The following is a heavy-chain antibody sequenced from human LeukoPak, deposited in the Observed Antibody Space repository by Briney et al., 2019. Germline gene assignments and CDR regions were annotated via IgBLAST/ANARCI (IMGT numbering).Heavy chain of an antibody. CDR3: ARDGSSSSYRYMDV. CDR2: IIPIFGTA. Sequence: GSSVKVSCKASGGTVSSYAISWVRQAPGQGLEWMGGIIPIFGTANYAQKFQGRVTITADKSTSTAYMELSSLRSEDTAVYYCARDGSSSSYRYMDVWGKGTTVTVSS. J-gene: IGHJ6*03. V-gene: IGHV1-69*06. D-gene: IGHD6-6*01. CDR1: GGTVSSYA.